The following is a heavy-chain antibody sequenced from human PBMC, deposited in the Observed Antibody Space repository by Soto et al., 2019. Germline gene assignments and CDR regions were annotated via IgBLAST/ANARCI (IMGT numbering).Heavy chain of an antibody. Sequence: QVQLQESGPGLVKPSETLSLTCTVSGGSISSYYWSWIRQPPGKGLEWIGYIYYSGSTNYNPSLKSRVTISVDTSKNQFSLKLSSVTAADTAVYYCARGPKPEYSGYDFRHGFDYWGQGTLVTVSS. J-gene: IGHJ4*02. V-gene: IGHV4-59*01. CDR3: ARGPKPEYSGYDFRHGFDY. CDR1: GGSISSYY. D-gene: IGHD5-12*01. CDR2: IYYSGST.